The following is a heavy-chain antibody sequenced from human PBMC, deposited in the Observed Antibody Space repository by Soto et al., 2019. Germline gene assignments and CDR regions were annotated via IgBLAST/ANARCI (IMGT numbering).Heavy chain of an antibody. CDR2: VSRSSTTI. D-gene: IGHD3-9*01. Sequence: EVHLVESGGGLVQPGGSLRLSCAASVFSFSSYNMNWVRKAPGKGREWVSQVSRSSTTIYYSASVKARFTISRDDAKNSLYLQMNSLRAEDTAVYYCAREPEAYYDILTGYSLAYYFDYWGQGTLVTVSS. V-gene: IGHV3-48*01. CDR1: VFSFSSYN. CDR3: AREPEAYYDILTGYSLAYYFDY. J-gene: IGHJ4*02.